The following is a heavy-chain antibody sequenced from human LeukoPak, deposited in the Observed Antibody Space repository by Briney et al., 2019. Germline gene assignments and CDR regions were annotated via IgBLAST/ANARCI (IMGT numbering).Heavy chain of an antibody. D-gene: IGHD4-23*01. CDR1: GFTFTSSA. CDR3: AAEGRPTVVTFRKGAVDL. J-gene: IGHJ3*01. Sequence: SVKVSCKASGFTFTSSAVQWVRQARGQRLEWIGWIVVGSGNTNYAQKFQERVTITRDMSTSTVYMELSSLRSEDTAVYYCAAEGRPTVVTFRKGAVDLWGQGTVVTVSS. V-gene: IGHV1-58*01. CDR2: IVVGSGNT.